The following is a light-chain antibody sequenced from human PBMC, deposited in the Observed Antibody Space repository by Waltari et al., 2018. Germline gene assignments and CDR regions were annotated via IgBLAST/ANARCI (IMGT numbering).Light chain of an antibody. V-gene: IGLV2-14*01. Sequence: QSALTQPASVSGSPGQSITISCTRSSSDLGGYSFVSWYQQHPGKAPKLMIYDVSHRPSCVSNRFSGSKSGNTASLTISGLQPDDEADYYCSSYTSIIPPFLFGTGTKVTVL. CDR3: SSYTSIIPPFL. J-gene: IGLJ1*01. CDR1: SSDLGGYSF. CDR2: DVS.